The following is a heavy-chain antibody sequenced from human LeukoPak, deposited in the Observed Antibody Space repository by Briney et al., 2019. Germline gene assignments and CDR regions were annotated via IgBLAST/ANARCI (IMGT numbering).Heavy chain of an antibody. J-gene: IGHJ4*02. CDR1: GFTFSTYW. Sequence: GGSLRLSCEASGFTFSTYWMSWVRQAPGKGLEWVANIKQDGSEKYYVDSVKGRFTISRDNAKDSLYLQMNSLRAEDTAVYYCTRDHKKWELLPYYWGQGTLVTVSS. D-gene: IGHD1-26*01. CDR3: TRDHKKWELLPYY. CDR2: IKQDGSEK. V-gene: IGHV3-7*01.